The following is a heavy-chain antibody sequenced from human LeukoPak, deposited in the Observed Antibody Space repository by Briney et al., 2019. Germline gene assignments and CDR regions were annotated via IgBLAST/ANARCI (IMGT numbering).Heavy chain of an antibody. D-gene: IGHD6-19*01. V-gene: IGHV1-46*04. J-gene: IGHJ4*02. CDR2: INPSGGST. Sequence: PRASLKLSCTASGFTFTSYYMHWVRQAPGQGLEWMGIINPSGGSTCYAQTVKGRVTITRDTSTSTVYMELSSLRSEDTAMYYCARDLYRYSSGREPDYWGQETLVTVSS. CDR1: GFTFTSYY. CDR3: ARDLYRYSSGREPDY.